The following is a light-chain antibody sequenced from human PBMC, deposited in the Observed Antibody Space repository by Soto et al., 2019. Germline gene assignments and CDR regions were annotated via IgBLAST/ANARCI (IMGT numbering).Light chain of an antibody. CDR2: AAS. V-gene: IGKV1-9*01. J-gene: IGKJ4*01. CDR1: QGISSY. Sequence: DIQLTQSPSFLSASVGDRVTITCRASQGISSYLAWYQQKPGKAPKLLIYAASTLQSGVPSRFSGSGSGTEFTLKLSSVQPEDFATYYCQQLNSYPTFGGGTKVEIK. CDR3: QQLNSYPT.